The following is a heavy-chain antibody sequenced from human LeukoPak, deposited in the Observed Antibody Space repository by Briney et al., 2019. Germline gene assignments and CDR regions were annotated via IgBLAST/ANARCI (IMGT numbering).Heavy chain of an antibody. CDR1: GGSISSSNW. CDR3: ARDPDDIAVAGTDY. CDR2: IYHSGST. D-gene: IGHD6-19*01. V-gene: IGHV4-4*02. Sequence: SETLSLTCAVSGGSISSSNWWSWVRQPPGKGLEWIGEIYHSGSTNYNPSLKSRVTISVDKSKNQFSLKLSSVTAADTAVYYCARDPDDIAVAGTDYWGQGTLVTVSS. J-gene: IGHJ4*02.